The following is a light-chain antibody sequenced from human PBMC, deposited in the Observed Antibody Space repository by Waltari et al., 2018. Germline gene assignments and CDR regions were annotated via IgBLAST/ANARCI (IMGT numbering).Light chain of an antibody. CDR2: GVS. CDR3: LQRSNWPRT. V-gene: IGKV3-15*01. CDR1: QSVSSN. J-gene: IGKJ1*01. Sequence: EIVMTQSPATLSLSPGKEAPPSCRASQSVSSNLAWYQQKPGQAPRLLIYGVSNRATGIPDRFSGSGSGTDFTLTISSLEPEDVAVYYCLQRSNWPRTFGQGTKVEIK.